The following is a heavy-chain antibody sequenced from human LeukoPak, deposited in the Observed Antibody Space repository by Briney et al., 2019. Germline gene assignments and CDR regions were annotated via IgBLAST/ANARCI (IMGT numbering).Heavy chain of an antibody. CDR3: ARALYDSSGLGAFDI. D-gene: IGHD3-22*01. Sequence: GGSLRLSCAASGFTVSSNYMSWVRQAPGKGLEWVSVIYSGGSTYYADSVKGRFTISRDNSKNTLYLQMNSLRAEDTAVYYCARALYDSSGLGAFDIWGQGTMVTVSS. CDR2: IYSGGST. J-gene: IGHJ3*02. V-gene: IGHV3-66*01. CDR1: GFTVSSNY.